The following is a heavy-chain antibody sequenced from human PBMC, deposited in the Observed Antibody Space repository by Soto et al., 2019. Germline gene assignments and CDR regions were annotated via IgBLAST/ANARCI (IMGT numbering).Heavy chain of an antibody. CDR1: GGSISSSSYY. Sequence: SETLSLTCTVSGGSISSSSYYWGWIRQPPGKGLEWIGSIYYSGSTYYNPSLKSRVTISVDTSKNQFSLKLSSVTAADTAVYYCARRTRGWTHFDYWGQGTLVTVSS. CDR2: IYYSGST. CDR3: ARRTRGWTHFDY. V-gene: IGHV4-39*01. J-gene: IGHJ4*02. D-gene: IGHD2-8*01.